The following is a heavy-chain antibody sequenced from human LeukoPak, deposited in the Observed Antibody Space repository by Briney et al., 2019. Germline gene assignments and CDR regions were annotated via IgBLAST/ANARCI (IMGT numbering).Heavy chain of an antibody. D-gene: IGHD6-13*01. V-gene: IGHV4-39*07. CDR3: AREIAAAGLDY. J-gene: IGHJ4*02. Sequence: SETLSLTCTVSGGSISSSSYYWGWIRQPPGKGLEWIGGIYYSGSTYYNPSLKSRVTISVDTSKNQFSLKLSSVTAADTAVYYCAREIAAAGLDYWGQGTLVTVSS. CDR2: IYYSGST. CDR1: GGSISSSSYY.